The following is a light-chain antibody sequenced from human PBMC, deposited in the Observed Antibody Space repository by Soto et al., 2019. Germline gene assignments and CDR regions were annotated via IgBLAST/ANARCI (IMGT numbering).Light chain of an antibody. CDR2: GAS. V-gene: IGKV3-15*01. CDR1: QSVSSN. Sequence: EIVMTQSPPTLSVSPGERVTLSCRASQSVSSNLAWYQQKPGQAPRLLIYGASTRATGIPARFSGSGSGTEFTLTISSLQSEDFAGYHCQQYKNWPPLTFGGGTKVEIK. J-gene: IGKJ4*01. CDR3: QQYKNWPPLT.